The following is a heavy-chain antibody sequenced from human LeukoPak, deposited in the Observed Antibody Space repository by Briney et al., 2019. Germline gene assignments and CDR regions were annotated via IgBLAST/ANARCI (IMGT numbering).Heavy chain of an antibody. CDR3: AKGSLPVLAGSFSDY. Sequence: PGGSLRLSCEASGFTFSSYVMNWVRQAPGEGLEWVSTISGSGTNRDYADSVKGRFTISRDNSKNTLFLQMNSLRADDTAVYYCAKGSLPVLAGSFSDYWGQGTLVTVSS. CDR1: GFTFSSYV. V-gene: IGHV3-23*01. J-gene: IGHJ4*02. CDR2: ISGSGTNR. D-gene: IGHD6-13*01.